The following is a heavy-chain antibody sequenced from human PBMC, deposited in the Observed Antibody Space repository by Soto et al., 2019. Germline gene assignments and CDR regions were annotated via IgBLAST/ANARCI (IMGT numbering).Heavy chain of an antibody. V-gene: IGHV3-23*01. CDR3: ARNILGGPTDF. J-gene: IGHJ4*02. CDR2: ISGSGGST. D-gene: IGHD3-16*01. CDR1: GFTFSSYA. Sequence: GGSLRLSCAASGFTFSSYAMSWVRQAPGKGLVWVSAISGSGGSTYYADSVKGRITITRDTSASTTYMELSSLKSEDTALYYCARNILGGPTDFWGPGTLVTVS.